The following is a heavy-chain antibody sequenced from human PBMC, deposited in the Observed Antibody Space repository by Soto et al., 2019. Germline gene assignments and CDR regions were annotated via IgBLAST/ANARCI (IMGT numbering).Heavy chain of an antibody. CDR2: MNPNSGNT. CDR3: AREGHSSSPSAFDI. D-gene: IGHD6-6*01. CDR1: GYTFTSYD. Sequence: GASVKVSCKASGYTFTSYDINWVRQATGQGLEWMGWMNPNSGNTGYAQKFQGRVTMTRNISISTAYMELSSLRSEDTAVYYCAREGHSSSPSAFDIWGQGTMVTVSS. J-gene: IGHJ3*02. V-gene: IGHV1-8*01.